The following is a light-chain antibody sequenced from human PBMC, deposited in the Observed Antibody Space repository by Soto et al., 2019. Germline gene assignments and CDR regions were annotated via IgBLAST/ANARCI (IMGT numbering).Light chain of an antibody. CDR2: GAS. V-gene: IGKV3-15*01. Sequence: NVLAPSPSPPSLSPRERALLSFRASQSVSSNLAWYQQKPGQAPRLLIYGASTRPIGIPARFSGTGSETEFTLTISSLQSEDFAVYYCQQYNRWPRAFGQGTKVDIK. J-gene: IGKJ1*01. CDR3: QQYNRWPRA. CDR1: QSVSSN.